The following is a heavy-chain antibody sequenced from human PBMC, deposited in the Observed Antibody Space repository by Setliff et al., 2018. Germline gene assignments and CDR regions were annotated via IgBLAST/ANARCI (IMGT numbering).Heavy chain of an antibody. D-gene: IGHD3-10*01. CDR3: VRGYGSGSYPYYYGMDV. Sequence: PSETLSLTCTVSGGSISSSSYYWGWIRQPPGKGLEWIGSIYYSGSTYYNPSLKSRVTISVDTSKNQFSLKLSSVTAADTGVYYCVRGYGSGSYPYYYGMDVWGQGTTVTVSS. V-gene: IGHV4-39*07. CDR2: IYYSGST. CDR1: GGSISSSSYY. J-gene: IGHJ6*02.